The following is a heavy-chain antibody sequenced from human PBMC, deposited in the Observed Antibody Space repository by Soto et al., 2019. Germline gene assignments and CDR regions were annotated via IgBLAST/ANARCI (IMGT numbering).Heavy chain of an antibody. D-gene: IGHD2-15*01. CDR2: ISDSGGST. J-gene: IGHJ4*02. CDR3: ATGRLPDCSGSTCPDY. CDR1: GFTFSNYW. Sequence: GGSLRLSCAASGFTFSNYWMHWIRQAPGKGLEWVSGISDSGGSTDHADSVKGRFAISRDNSKNTLFLQMNSLRAEDTAVYYCATGRLPDCSGSTCPDYWGQGTLVTVS. V-gene: IGHV3-23*01.